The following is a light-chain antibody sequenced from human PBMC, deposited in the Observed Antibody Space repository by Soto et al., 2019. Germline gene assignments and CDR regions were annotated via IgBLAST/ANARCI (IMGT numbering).Light chain of an antibody. CDR1: QSVSSN. CDR2: GAS. V-gene: IGKV3-15*01. J-gene: IGKJ1*01. Sequence: EIVMTQSPATLSASPGARAPLSCRASQSVSSNLAWYQQKPGQAPRLLIYGASTRATGIPARFSGSGPGTDFTLTISRLEPEDFAVYYCQQYGSSRTFGQGTKVDIK. CDR3: QQYGSSRT.